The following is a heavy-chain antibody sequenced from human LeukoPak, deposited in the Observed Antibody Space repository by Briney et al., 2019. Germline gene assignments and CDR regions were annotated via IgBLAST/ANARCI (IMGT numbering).Heavy chain of an antibody. D-gene: IGHD3-22*01. CDR2: INHSGST. J-gene: IGHJ4*02. CDR1: GGSFSGYY. V-gene: IGHV4-34*01. CDR3: ARSLMYYYDSSGYYYGYFDY. Sequence: SETLSLTCAVYGGSFSGYYWSWFRQPPGKGLEWIGEINHSGSTNYNPSLKSRVTISVDTSKNQFSLKLSSVTAADTAVYYCARSLMYYYDSSGYYYGYFDYWGQGTLVTVSS.